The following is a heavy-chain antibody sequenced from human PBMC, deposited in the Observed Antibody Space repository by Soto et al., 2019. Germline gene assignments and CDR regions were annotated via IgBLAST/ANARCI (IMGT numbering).Heavy chain of an antibody. CDR2: LYNTGST. Sequence: PSETLSLTCTVSGASISRYYWSWIRQSPGKGLEWIGYLYNTGSTIYNPSLKSRVTISVDTSKNQFSLKLSSVTAADTAVYYCARSVTPWGQGTLVTVSS. J-gene: IGHJ5*02. CDR3: ARSVTP. CDR1: GASISRYY. D-gene: IGHD3-10*01. V-gene: IGHV4-59*12.